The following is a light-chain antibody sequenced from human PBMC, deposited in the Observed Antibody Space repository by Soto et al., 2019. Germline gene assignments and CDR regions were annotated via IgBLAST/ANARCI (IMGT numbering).Light chain of an antibody. J-gene: IGKJ5*01. CDR2: GSS. V-gene: IGKV3D-15*03. CDR1: QSVSDT. Sequence: EIVVTQSPATLSVSPGGRATLSCRASQSVSDTFVGYQQKPGQAPGPLIYGSSKRATGFPARFSGSGCGTDFTLTISILEPEDFAVYYCQQRQYWPPITFGQGTRLEI. CDR3: QQRQYWPPIT.